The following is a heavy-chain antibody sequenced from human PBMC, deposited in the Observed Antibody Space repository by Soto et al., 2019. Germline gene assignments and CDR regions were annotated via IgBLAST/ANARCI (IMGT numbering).Heavy chain of an antibody. J-gene: IGHJ4*02. CDR1: GVTFSSYG. D-gene: IGHD3-22*01. CDR3: AQETYYYDSSGKDVCDY. CDR2: ISYDGSNK. Sequence: QVQLVESGGGVVQPGRSLRVCCAASGVTFSSYGMHWFRQAPGKGLEWVAVISYDGSNKHYADSVKCRFTISRDNSKNTMYVQMNNRGAEDTAVYYRAQETYYYDSSGKDVCDYCGQGTLVTVSS. V-gene: IGHV3-30*18.